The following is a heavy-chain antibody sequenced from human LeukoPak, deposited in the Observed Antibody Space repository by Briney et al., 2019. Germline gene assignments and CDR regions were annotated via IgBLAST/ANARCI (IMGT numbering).Heavy chain of an antibody. CDR3: ARRSLGYYDSSGYRAFDI. D-gene: IGHD3-22*01. CDR2: IIPIFGTA. Sequence: SVKVSCKXSGGTFSSYAISWVRQAPGQGLEWMGGIIPIFGTANYAQKFQGRVTITTDESTSTAYMELSSLRSEDTAVYYCARRSLGYYDSSGYRAFDIWGQGTMVTVSS. CDR1: GGTFSSYA. J-gene: IGHJ3*02. V-gene: IGHV1-69*05.